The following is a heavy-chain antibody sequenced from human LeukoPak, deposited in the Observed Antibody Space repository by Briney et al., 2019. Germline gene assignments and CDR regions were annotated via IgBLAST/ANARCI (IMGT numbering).Heavy chain of an antibody. J-gene: IGHJ5*02. CDR1: GYTFSDYG. V-gene: IGHV1-18*01. Sequence: ASVKVSCKASGYTFSDYGISWVRQAPGQGLEWMGWINALNGDTNYARKFQDRLTLTTDTSTNTAYMELWSLISDDTAVYYCARETPAYCSGTACYGDYNSFDPWGQGTLVTVSS. CDR3: ARETPAYCSGTACYGDYNSFDP. D-gene: IGHD2-2*01. CDR2: INALNGDT.